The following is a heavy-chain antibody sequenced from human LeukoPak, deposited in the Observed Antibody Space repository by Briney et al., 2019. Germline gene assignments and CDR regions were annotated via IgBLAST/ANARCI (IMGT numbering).Heavy chain of an antibody. Sequence: GGSLRLSCAASGFTFSTYWMSWVRQAPGKGLEWAANIKRDASEKYYVDSVMGRFTISRDNAKNSLFLQMNGLGGEDTAVYYCARWVTSPHFGLDVWGQGTTVTVSS. CDR3: ARWVTSPHFGLDV. V-gene: IGHV3-7*05. CDR1: GFTFSTYW. CDR2: IKRDASEK. D-gene: IGHD2-21*02. J-gene: IGHJ6*02.